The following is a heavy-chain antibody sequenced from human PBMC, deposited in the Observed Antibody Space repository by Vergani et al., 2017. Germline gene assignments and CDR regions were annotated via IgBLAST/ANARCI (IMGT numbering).Heavy chain of an antibody. D-gene: IGHD2-2*01. CDR1: GGSFSGYY. V-gene: IGHV4-34*01. CDR3: ARDRGVVPAAITQSVV. Sequence: QVQLQQWGAGLLKPSETLSLTCAVYGGSFSGYYWSWFRQPPGKGLEWIGEINHSGSTNYNPSLKSRVTISVDTSKNQVSLKLSSVTAADTAVYYCARDRGVVPAAITQSVVWGKGTTVTVSS. CDR2: INHSGST. J-gene: IGHJ6*04.